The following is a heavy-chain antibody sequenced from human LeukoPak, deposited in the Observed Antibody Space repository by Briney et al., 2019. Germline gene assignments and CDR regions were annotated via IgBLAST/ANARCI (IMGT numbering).Heavy chain of an antibody. V-gene: IGHV1-3*01. CDR2: INAGNGDT. CDR1: GYTFTSYG. Sequence: GASVKVSCKTSGYTFTSYGISWVRQAPGQGLEWMGWINAGNGDTKYSQKFQGRVTITRDTSASTAYMEVSSLRSEHTGVYFCARDFAWGSGGAPIDDNWLVPWGQGALVTVSS. J-gene: IGHJ5*02. CDR3: ARDFAWGSGGAPIDDNWLVP. D-gene: IGHD7-27*01.